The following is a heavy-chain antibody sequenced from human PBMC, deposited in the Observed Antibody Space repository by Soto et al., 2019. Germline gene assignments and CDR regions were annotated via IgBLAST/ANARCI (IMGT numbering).Heavy chain of an antibody. Sequence: PSETLSLTCTVSGGSISSSSYYWGWIRQPPGKGLEWIGSIYYSGSTYYNPSLKSRVTISVDTSKNQFSLKLSSVTAADTAVYYCARVSLDYGDYTTNFDYWGQGTLVTVSS. CDR1: GGSISSSSYY. CDR3: ARVSLDYGDYTTNFDY. V-gene: IGHV4-39*07. CDR2: IYYSGST. J-gene: IGHJ4*02. D-gene: IGHD4-17*01.